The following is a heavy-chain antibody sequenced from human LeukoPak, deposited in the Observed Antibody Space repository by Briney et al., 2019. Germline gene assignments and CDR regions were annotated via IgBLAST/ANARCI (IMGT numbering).Heavy chain of an antibody. V-gene: IGHV3-30*18. Sequence: TGGSLRLSRAASGFTFSSYGMHWVRQAPGKGLEWVAVISYDGSNKYYADSVKGRFTISRDNSKNTLYLQMNSLRAEDTAVYYCANQDYGDYYFDYWGQGTLVTVSS. D-gene: IGHD4-17*01. CDR2: ISYDGSNK. CDR3: ANQDYGDYYFDY. CDR1: GFTFSSYG. J-gene: IGHJ4*02.